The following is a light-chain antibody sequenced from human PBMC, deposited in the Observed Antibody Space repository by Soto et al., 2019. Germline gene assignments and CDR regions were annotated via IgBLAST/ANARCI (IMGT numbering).Light chain of an antibody. J-gene: IGKJ2*01. CDR2: GAS. CDR3: QQYGSSPYT. V-gene: IGKV3-20*01. Sequence: EIVLTQSPGTLSLSPGERATLSCRASRIVSSRFLAWYQQKPGQAPRLLMYGASSRATGIPDRFSGTGSGTDFTLTISRLEPEDFAVYYCQQYGSSPYTFGLGTKLEI. CDR1: RIVSSRF.